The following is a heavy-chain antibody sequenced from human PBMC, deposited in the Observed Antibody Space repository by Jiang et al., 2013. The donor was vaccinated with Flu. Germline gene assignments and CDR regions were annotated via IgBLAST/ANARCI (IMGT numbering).Heavy chain of an antibody. CDR1: GYTFTSYY. CDR3: ARDLGVTTAWNAFDI. V-gene: IGHV1-46*01. Sequence: VQLVESGAEVKKPGASAKVSCKASGYTFTSYYMHWVRQAPGQGLEWMGIINPSGGSTSYAQKFQGRVTMTRDTSTSTVYMELSSLRSEDTAVYYCARDLGVTTAWNAFDIWGQGTMVTVSS. CDR2: INPSGGST. J-gene: IGHJ3*02. D-gene: IGHD4-17*01.